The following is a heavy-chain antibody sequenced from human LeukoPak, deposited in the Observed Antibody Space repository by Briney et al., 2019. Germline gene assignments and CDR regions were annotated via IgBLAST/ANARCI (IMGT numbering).Heavy chain of an antibody. V-gene: IGHV4-34*01. Sequence: SETLSLTCAVYGGSFSGYYWSWIRQPPGKGLEWIGEINHSGSTNYNPSLKSRVTISVDTSKNQLSLKLSSVTAADTAVYYCARGRGYCSGGSCYYYGMDVWGQGTTVTVSS. J-gene: IGHJ6*02. CDR2: INHSGST. CDR1: GGSFSGYY. CDR3: ARGRGYCSGGSCYYYGMDV. D-gene: IGHD2-15*01.